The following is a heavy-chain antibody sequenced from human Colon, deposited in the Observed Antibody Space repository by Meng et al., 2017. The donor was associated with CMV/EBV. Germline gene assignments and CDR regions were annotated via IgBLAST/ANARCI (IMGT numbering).Heavy chain of an antibody. CDR2: ILHSGST. Sequence: SETLSLTCNVSGYSISRGYSWGWVRQSPGGGLEWVGSILHSGSTYYNSSLKSRVIRAVETSKNQFPLNLKSVTAADTAVYYCARGMVRGVTPLLDWFEPWGQRTLVTVSS. V-gene: IGHV4-38-2*02. CDR1: GYSISRGYS. J-gene: IGHJ5*02. CDR3: ARGMVRGVTPLLDWFEP. D-gene: IGHD3-10*01.